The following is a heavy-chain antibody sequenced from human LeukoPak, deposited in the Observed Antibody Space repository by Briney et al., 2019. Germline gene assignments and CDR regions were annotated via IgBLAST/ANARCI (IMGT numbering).Heavy chain of an antibody. Sequence: SETLSLTCTVSGGSISSYYWGWIRQPPGKGLEWIGSIYYRGSTYYNPSLKSRVTISVDTSKNQFSLKLSSVTAADTAVYYCASFRTGYSRGWYNIGGPDQEYYFDYWGQGTLVTVS. D-gene: IGHD6-19*01. CDR1: GGSISSYY. J-gene: IGHJ4*02. CDR2: IYYRGST. CDR3: ASFRTGYSRGWYNIGGPDQEYYFDY. V-gene: IGHV4-39*01.